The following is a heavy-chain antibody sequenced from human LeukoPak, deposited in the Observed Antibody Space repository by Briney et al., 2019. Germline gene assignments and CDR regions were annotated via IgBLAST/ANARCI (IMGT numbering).Heavy chain of an antibody. CDR2: IIPIFGTA. CDR1: GGTFSSYA. Sequence: SVKVSCTASGGTFSSYAISWVRQAPGQGLEWMGGIIPIFGTANYAQKFQGRVTITTDESTSTAYMELSSLRSEDTAVYYCARDRGYSGSPRDFDAFDIWGQGTMVTVSS. J-gene: IGHJ3*02. D-gene: IGHD1-26*01. CDR3: ARDRGYSGSPRDFDAFDI. V-gene: IGHV1-69*05.